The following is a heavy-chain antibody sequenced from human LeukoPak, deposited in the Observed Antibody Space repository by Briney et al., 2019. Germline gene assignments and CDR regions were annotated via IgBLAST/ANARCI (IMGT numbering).Heavy chain of an antibody. CDR3: ARESESYDSSGSTFNY. V-gene: IGHV3-30*02. D-gene: IGHD3-22*01. CDR1: GFTFSTSV. Sequence: GGSLRLSCAASGFTFSTSVMHWVRQAPGKGLEWVAFIRYDGSNKYYADSVKGRFTISRDKSKNTLYLQMNSLRAEDTAVYYCARESESYDSSGSTFNYWGQGTLVTVSS. CDR2: IRYDGSNK. J-gene: IGHJ4*02.